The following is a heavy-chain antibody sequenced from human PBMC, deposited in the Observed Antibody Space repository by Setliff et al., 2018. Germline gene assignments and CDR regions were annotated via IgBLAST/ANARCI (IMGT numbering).Heavy chain of an antibody. D-gene: IGHD2-21*02. J-gene: IGHJ5*02. CDR2: IYHSGST. V-gene: IGHV4-38-2*02. Sequence: SETLSLTCAVSGYSISSGYYWGWIRQPPGKGLEWIGSIYHSGSTYYNPSLRSRVTISIDTSKSQFSLRLSSVTAADTAIYYCARDRLRGWFDPWGQGTLVTVSS. CDR3: ARDRLRGWFDP. CDR1: GYSISSGYY.